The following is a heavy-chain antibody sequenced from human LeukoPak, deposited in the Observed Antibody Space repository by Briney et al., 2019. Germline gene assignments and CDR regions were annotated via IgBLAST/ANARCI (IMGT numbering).Heavy chain of an antibody. CDR3: ARAREGTAMALKILDY. D-gene: IGHD5-18*01. Sequence: ASVKVSCKASGYTFTGYYMHWVRQAPGQGLEWMGWINPNSGGTNYAQKFQGRVTMTRDTSISTAYMELSRLRSDDTAVYYCARAREGTAMALKILDYWGQGTLVTVSS. J-gene: IGHJ4*02. CDR1: GYTFTGYY. CDR2: INPNSGGT. V-gene: IGHV1-2*02.